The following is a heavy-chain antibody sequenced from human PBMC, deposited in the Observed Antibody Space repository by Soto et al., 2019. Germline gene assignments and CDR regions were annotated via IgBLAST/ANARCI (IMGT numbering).Heavy chain of an antibody. Sequence: ASVKVSCKASGGTFSSCAMSWVRRAPGQGLEWMGGIIPIFGTANYAQKFQGRVTITADESTSTAYMELSSLRSEDTAVYYCARALIAAAGSWFDPWGQGTLVTVSS. CDR1: GGTFSSCA. CDR2: IIPIFGTA. D-gene: IGHD6-13*01. V-gene: IGHV1-69*13. CDR3: ARALIAAAGSWFDP. J-gene: IGHJ5*02.